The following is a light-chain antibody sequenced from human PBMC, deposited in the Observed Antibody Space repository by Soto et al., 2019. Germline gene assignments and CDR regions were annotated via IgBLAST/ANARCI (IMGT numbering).Light chain of an antibody. V-gene: IGKV3-11*01. J-gene: IGKJ5*01. CDR2: DAS. Sequence: EIVFTHSPATLSLSPGERATLSCMASQSVSSYLAWYQQKPGQAPRLLIYDASNRATGIPARFSGSGSGTDFTLTISSLEPEDFAVYYCQQRSNWPTTFGQGTRL. CDR1: QSVSSY. CDR3: QQRSNWPTT.